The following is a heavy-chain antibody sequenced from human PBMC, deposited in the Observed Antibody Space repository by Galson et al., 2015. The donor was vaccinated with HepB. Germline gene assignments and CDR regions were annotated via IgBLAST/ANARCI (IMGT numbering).Heavy chain of an antibody. CDR1: GYTFSTYT. J-gene: IGHJ4*02. Sequence: SVKVSCKASGYTFSTYTISWVRRAPGQGLEWMGCISAYNGNTNYAQKFQGRVTMTTDTSTSTAYMELRSLRSDDTAVYYCAREGWELSYFAYWGQGSLVTVSS. CDR2: ISAYNGNT. D-gene: IGHD1-26*01. V-gene: IGHV1-18*01. CDR3: AREGWELSYFAY.